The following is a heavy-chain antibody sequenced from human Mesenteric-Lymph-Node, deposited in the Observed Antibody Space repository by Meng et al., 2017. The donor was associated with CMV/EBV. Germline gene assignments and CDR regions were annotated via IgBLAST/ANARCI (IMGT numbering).Heavy chain of an antibody. Sequence: SETLSLTCTVSGGSISSYYWSWIRQPPGKGLEWIGYIYYSGTTNYNPSLKSRVTISVDTSKNQFSLQLNSVTPEDTAVYYCAREGTTGTMSLHYSYYGMDVWGQGTTVTVSS. D-gene: IGHD1-1*01. V-gene: IGHV4-59*12. J-gene: IGHJ6*02. CDR1: GGSISSYY. CDR2: IYYSGTT. CDR3: AREGTTGTMSLHYSYYGMDV.